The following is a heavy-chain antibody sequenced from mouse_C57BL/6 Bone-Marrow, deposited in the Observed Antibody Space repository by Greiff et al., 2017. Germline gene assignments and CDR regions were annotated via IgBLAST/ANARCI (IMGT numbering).Heavy chain of an antibody. J-gene: IGHJ4*01. Sequence: VQVVESGAELARPGASVKLSCKASGYTFTSYGISWVKQRTGQGLEWIGEIYPRSGNTYYNEKFKGKATLTADKSSSTAYMELRSLTSEDSAVYFCARGAPDAMDYWGQGTSVTVSS. V-gene: IGHV1-81*01. CDR3: ARGAPDAMDY. D-gene: IGHD3-1*01. CDR1: GYTFTSYG. CDR2: IYPRSGNT.